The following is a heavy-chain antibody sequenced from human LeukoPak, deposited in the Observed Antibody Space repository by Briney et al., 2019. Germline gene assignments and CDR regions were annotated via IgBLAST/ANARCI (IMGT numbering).Heavy chain of an antibody. J-gene: IGHJ3*01. D-gene: IGHD2-21*02. CDR3: AREMWCHSGDCYLNVFDF. V-gene: IGHV1-18*01. Sequence: ASVTVSFKASGYTFKTYGIIWVRQAPGQGGEWMGYISPASGRTTYAQSLQGRVTLTTDTPTTTAHMELRSLRYDDTAVYYCAREMWCHSGDCYLNVFDFWGQGTLVTVSP. CDR2: ISPASGRT. CDR1: GYTFKTYG.